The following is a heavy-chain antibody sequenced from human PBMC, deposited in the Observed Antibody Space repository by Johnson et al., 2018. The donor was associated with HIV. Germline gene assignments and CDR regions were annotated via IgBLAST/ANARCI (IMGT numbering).Heavy chain of an antibody. D-gene: IGHD3-10*01. CDR3: ANRLMNYYCSGSYYRAWFDALDI. CDR2: IKQDGSEK. Sequence: VQLVESGGGLVQPGGSLRLSCAASGFTFSSYWMSWVRQAPGKGLEWVANIKQDGSEKYYVDSVKGRFTISRDNAKNSLYLQMNSLRPEDTAVYYCANRLMNYYCSGSYYRAWFDALDIWGQWTMVTVSS. J-gene: IGHJ3*02. CDR1: GFTFSSYW. V-gene: IGHV3-7*01.